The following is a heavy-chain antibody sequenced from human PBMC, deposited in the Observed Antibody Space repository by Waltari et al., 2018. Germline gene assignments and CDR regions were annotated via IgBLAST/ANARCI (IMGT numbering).Heavy chain of an antibody. Sequence: EVQLLESGGGLVQPGGSLSLSCAASGFTFSSYAMSWVRQAPGKGLEWVSVIYSGGSTYYADSVKGRFTISRDNSKNTLYLQMNSLRAEDTAVYYCAKTRGYSYGWGQGTLVTVSS. J-gene: IGHJ4*02. CDR1: GFTFSSYA. V-gene: IGHV3-23*03. D-gene: IGHD5-18*01. CDR2: IYSGGST. CDR3: AKTRGYSYG.